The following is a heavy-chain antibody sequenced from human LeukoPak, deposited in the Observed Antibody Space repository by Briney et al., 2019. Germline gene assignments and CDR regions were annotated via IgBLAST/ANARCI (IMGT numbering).Heavy chain of an antibody. CDR2: ISWDTYVT. Sequence: GGSLRLSCAASGFTFSSCGMAWVRQAPGKGLEWVAGISWDTYVTAYADSVKGRFTISRDNAKNSLYLQMNTLRPEDTAFYFCARSSGDYWGQGTLVTVSS. J-gene: IGHJ4*02. CDR3: ARSSGDY. V-gene: IGHV3-9*01. CDR1: GFTFSSCG.